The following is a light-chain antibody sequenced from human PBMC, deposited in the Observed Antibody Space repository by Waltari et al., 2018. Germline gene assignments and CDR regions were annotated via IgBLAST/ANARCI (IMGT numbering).Light chain of an antibody. CDR3: QQRSSWPYT. CDR2: DAS. Sequence: EIVLTQSPATLSLSPGERATLFCRASQTVRTYLAWYQQKPGQPPRLLIFDASSRSTGIPAKFRGSGSGTDFTLTVSNLEPEDFAVYFCQQRSSWPYTFGQGTRLEI. J-gene: IGKJ2*01. V-gene: IGKV3-11*01. CDR1: QTVRTY.